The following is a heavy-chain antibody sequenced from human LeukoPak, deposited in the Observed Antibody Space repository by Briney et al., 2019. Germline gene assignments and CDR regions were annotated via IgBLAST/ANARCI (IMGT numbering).Heavy chain of an antibody. J-gene: IGHJ3*02. CDR1: GFTFSAYA. CDR2: ISSNGGSS. D-gene: IGHD4-17*01. Sequence: GGSLRLSCSASGFTFSAYAMYWVRQAPGKGLEYVSGISSNGGSSFYADSVKGRFTISRDNSKNTLYLQMSSLRAEDTAVYYCARDGTVTHAWSGYGFDIWGQGTMVTVSS. CDR3: ARDGTVTHAWSGYGFDI. V-gene: IGHV3-64D*09.